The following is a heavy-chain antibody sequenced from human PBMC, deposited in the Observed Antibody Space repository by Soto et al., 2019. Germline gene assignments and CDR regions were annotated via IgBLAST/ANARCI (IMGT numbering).Heavy chain of an antibody. CDR1: GFNFNIYA. V-gene: IGHV3-30*04. CDR2: ISYDERNK. CDR3: ERDFVGGYNSDY. D-gene: IGHD5-12*01. Sequence: PGGSLRLSCAASGFNFNIYAMHWVRQAPGKGLEWVAVISYDERNKYYADSVKGRFTISRDNTKNTLYLQMNSLRAEDTAMYYCERDFVGGYNSDYWGEGNLVTVS. J-gene: IGHJ4*02.